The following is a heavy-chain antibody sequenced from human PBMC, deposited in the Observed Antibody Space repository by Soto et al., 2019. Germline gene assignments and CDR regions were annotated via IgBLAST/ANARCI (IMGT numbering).Heavy chain of an antibody. CDR1: GFTFSTYG. Sequence: GGSMRLSXAASGFTFSTYGMQWVRQAPGKGLEWVAVISYDGYLKYYVDAVKGRFTVARDNSKNTLFLEMNSLRVEDTAVYFCAKDFKVSGSHYGTLNYYYGMDVWGQGTTVTVSS. CDR2: ISYDGYLK. CDR3: AKDFKVSGSHYGTLNYYYGMDV. J-gene: IGHJ6*02. D-gene: IGHD3-10*01. V-gene: IGHV3-30*18.